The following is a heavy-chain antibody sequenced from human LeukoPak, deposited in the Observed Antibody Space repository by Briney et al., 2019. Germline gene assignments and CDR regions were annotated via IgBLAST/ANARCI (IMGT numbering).Heavy chain of an antibody. J-gene: IGHJ5*02. CDR3: AKVTKYGSERARS. V-gene: IGHV3-23*01. CDR1: GFTFSSYA. CDR2: ISGSGGST. D-gene: IGHD3-10*01. Sequence: GGSLRLSCAASGFTFSSYAMSWVRQAPGKGLEWVSAISGSGGSTYYTDSVKGRFTISRDNSKNTLYLQMNSLRAEDTAVYYCAKVTKYGSERARSWGQGTLVTVSS.